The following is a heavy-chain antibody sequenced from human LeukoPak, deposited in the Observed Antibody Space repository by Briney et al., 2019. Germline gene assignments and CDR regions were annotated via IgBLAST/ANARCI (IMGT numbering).Heavy chain of an antibody. CDR3: ARDLDYYDSSGYAY. Sequence: SETLSLTCTVPGGSISSYYWSWIRQPAGKGLEWIGRIYTSGSTNYNPSLKSRVTMSVDTSKNQFSLKLSSVTAADTAVYYCARDLDYYDSSGYAYWGQGTLVTVSS. CDR2: IYTSGST. D-gene: IGHD3-22*01. J-gene: IGHJ4*02. CDR1: GGSISSYY. V-gene: IGHV4-4*07.